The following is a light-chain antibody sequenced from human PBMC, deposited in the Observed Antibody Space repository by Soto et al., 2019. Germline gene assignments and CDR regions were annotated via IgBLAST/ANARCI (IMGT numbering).Light chain of an antibody. J-gene: IGKJ4*01. CDR2: AAS. CDR1: QNINIF. V-gene: IGKV1-39*01. Sequence: DIQVTQSPSSLSASVGDRVTITCRTSQNINIFLNWYQQKPGRAPMVVISAASNLESGVPSRFSGRGSGTEFTLTISNLQPGDSALYFCQESYSTPLAFGGGIRVEIK. CDR3: QESYSTPLA.